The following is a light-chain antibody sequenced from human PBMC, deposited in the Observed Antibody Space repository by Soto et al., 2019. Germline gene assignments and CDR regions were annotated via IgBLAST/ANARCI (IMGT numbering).Light chain of an antibody. J-gene: IGKJ4*01. CDR2: DAS. Sequence: EIVLTQSPATLSLSPGERATLSCRANQSVSSYLAWYQQKPGQAPRLLIYDASNRATGIPARFSGSGSGTDFTLTISSLEPEDFAVYYCQQRSNFLTFGGGTKVEIK. V-gene: IGKV3-11*01. CDR3: QQRSNFLT. CDR1: QSVSSY.